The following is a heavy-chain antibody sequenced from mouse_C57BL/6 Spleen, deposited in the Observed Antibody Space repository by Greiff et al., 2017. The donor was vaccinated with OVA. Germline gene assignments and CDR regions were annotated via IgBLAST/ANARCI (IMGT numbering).Heavy chain of an antibody. V-gene: IGHV14-4*01. Sequence: DVQLVESGAELVRPGASVKLSCTASGFNIKDDYMHWVKQRPEQGLEWIGWIDPENGDTEYASKFQGKATITADTSSNTAYLQLSSLTSEDTAVYYCTTPITTVVASDYWGQGTTLTVSS. CDR2: IDPENGDT. D-gene: IGHD1-1*01. CDR1: GFNIKDDY. J-gene: IGHJ2*01. CDR3: TTPITTVVASDY.